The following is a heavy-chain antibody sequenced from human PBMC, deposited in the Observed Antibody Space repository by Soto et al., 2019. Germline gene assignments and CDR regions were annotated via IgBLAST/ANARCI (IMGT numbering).Heavy chain of an antibody. V-gene: IGHV5-51*01. J-gene: IGHJ5*02. CDR2: IYPGDSDT. D-gene: IGHD6-13*01. CDR3: AISGYSSSWYLGDWFDP. Sequence: PGESLKISCKGSGYSFTSYWIGWVRQMPGKGLEWMGIIYPGDSDTRYSPSFQGQVTISADKSISTAYLQWSSLKASDTAMYYCAISGYSSSWYLGDWFDPWGQGTRVTVAS. CDR1: GYSFTSYW.